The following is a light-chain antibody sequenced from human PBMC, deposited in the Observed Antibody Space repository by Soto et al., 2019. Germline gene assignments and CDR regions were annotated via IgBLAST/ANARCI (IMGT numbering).Light chain of an antibody. CDR3: QQYDNLSFT. CDR1: HDISSY. J-gene: IGKJ3*01. CDR2: DAS. Sequence: DIQMTQSPSSLSASVGDRVTITCQASHDISSYLNWYQQKPGTAPKLLIYDASNLETGVPSRFSGSGSGTDFTFTISSLQPEDIATYYCQQYDNLSFTFGPGTKVDIK. V-gene: IGKV1-33*01.